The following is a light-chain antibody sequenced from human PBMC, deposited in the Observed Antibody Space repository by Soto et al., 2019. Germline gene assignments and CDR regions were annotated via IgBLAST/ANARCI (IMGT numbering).Light chain of an antibody. CDR2: DAS. V-gene: IGKV3-11*01. CDR3: QQPET. Sequence: EIVLTQSPATLSLSPGERATLSCRASQSVSSYLAWYQQKPGQAPRLLIYDASNRATGIPARFSGSGSGTDFTLTISSPEPEDFAVYYCQQPETFCQGTRLEIK. CDR1: QSVSSY. J-gene: IGKJ5*01.